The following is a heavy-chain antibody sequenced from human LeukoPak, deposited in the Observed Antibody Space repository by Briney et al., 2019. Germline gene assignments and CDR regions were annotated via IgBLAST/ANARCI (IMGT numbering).Heavy chain of an antibody. CDR1: GGSITSSNW. CDR2: IYHSGST. V-gene: IGHV4-4*02. CDR3: ARDLIYYDSSCYAVRDAFDI. D-gene: IGHD3-22*01. J-gene: IGHJ3*02. Sequence: PSHTLSLTCAVSGGSITSSNWWSWVRQPPGKGLEWIGEIYHSGSTNYNPSLKSRVTISVDKSKNQFSLKLRSVTAADTAVYYCARDLIYYDSSCYAVRDAFDIWGQGTMVTVSS.